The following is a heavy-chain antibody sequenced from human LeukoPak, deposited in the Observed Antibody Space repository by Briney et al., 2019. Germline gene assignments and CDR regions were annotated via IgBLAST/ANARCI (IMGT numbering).Heavy chain of an antibody. CDR1: GYTFSSYA. D-gene: IGHD2-2*02. J-gene: IGHJ4*02. CDR2: ISGSGGST. CDR3: AKGRSGLYCSSTSCYTG. V-gene: IGHV3-23*01. Sequence: PGGSLRLSCAASGYTFSSYAMSWVRQAPGKGLEWVSAISGSGGSTYYADSVKGRFTISRDNSKNTLYLQMNSLRAEDTAVYYCAKGRSGLYCSSTSCYTGWGQGTLVTVSS.